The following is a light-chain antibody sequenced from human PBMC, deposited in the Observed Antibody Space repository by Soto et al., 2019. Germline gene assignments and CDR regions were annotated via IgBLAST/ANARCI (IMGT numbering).Light chain of an antibody. J-gene: IGKJ4*01. V-gene: IGKV1-39*01. Sequence: DIQMTQSPSSLSASVGDRVTITCRASQTFTTYLNWYQQKPGKAPKLLIYAASSLQRGVPSRFSGSGSGTEFTLTIASLQPEDFATYYCLQFGNLPLTFGGGTKVEIK. CDR3: LQFGNLPLT. CDR2: AAS. CDR1: QTFTTY.